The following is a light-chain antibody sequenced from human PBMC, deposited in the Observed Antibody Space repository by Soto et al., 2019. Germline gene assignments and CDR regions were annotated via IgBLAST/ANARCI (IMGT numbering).Light chain of an antibody. Sequence: EIVLTQSPGTLSLSPGERATLSCRASQSVSGSSLAWYQQKPGQAPRLLIYGASSRATGIPDRFSGSGSGTDFTLTINRLEPEDFAVYYCQQYDSSPSSFTFGPGTKLDIK. J-gene: IGKJ3*01. CDR1: QSVSGSS. CDR2: GAS. V-gene: IGKV3-20*01. CDR3: QQYDSSPSSFT.